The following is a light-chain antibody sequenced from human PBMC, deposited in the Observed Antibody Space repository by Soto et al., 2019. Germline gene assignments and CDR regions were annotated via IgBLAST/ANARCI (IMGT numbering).Light chain of an antibody. CDR1: QSISSW. CDR2: KAS. Sequence: DIQMTQSPSTLSASVGDRVSITCRASQSISSWLAWYQQKPGIATKLLMYKASSLQSGVPSRFSGSGSGTEFTLTISSLQPDDFATYYCQQYVTAFRTFGQGTKVDIK. J-gene: IGKJ1*01. V-gene: IGKV1-5*03. CDR3: QQYVTAFRT.